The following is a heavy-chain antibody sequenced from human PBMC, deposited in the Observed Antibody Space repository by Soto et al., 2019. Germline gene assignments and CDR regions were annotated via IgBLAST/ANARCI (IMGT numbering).Heavy chain of an antibody. Sequence: SETLSLTCAVYGGSFSGYYWSWIRQPPGKGLEWIGEINHSGSTNYNPSLKSRVTISVDTSKNQFSLKLSSVTAADTAVYYCARNGGYCSSTSCSAWYYYYMDVWGKGTTVTVSS. CDR1: GGSFSGYY. D-gene: IGHD2-2*01. CDR2: INHSGST. CDR3: ARNGGYCSSTSCSAWYYYYMDV. J-gene: IGHJ6*03. V-gene: IGHV4-34*01.